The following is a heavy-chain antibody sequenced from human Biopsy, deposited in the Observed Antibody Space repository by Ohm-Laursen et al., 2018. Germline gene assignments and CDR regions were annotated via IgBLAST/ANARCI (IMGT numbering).Heavy chain of an antibody. D-gene: IGHD2-2*01. CDR3: AREAIGYQLPCDD. V-gene: IGHV1-69*06. J-gene: IGHJ4*02. CDR2: NIPILGTG. CDR1: GGTFSNYG. Sequence: GASVKVSCKVPGGTFSNYGVNWVRQAPGQGLEWLGGNIPILGTGNYAQKFQDRVTVAADTSTSTATMELRSLRSDDTAVYFCAREAIGYQLPCDDWGQGTLVTVSS.